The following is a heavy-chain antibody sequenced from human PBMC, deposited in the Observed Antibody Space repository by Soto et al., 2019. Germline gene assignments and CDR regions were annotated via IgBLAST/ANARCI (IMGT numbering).Heavy chain of an antibody. CDR1: GFTFSNAW. J-gene: IGHJ6*02. CDR2: IKSKTDGGTT. CDR3: TTEAHGSMEFSLTATKIYYYGMDV. D-gene: IGHD3-10*01. Sequence: GGSLRLSCAASGFTFSNAWMNWVRQAPGKGLEWVGRIKSKTDGGTTDYAAPVKGRFTISRDDSKNTLYLQMNSLKTEDTAVYYCTTEAHGSMEFSLTATKIYYYGMDVWGQGTTVTVSS. V-gene: IGHV3-15*07.